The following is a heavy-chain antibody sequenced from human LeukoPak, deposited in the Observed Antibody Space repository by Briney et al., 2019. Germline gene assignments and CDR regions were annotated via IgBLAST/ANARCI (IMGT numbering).Heavy chain of an antibody. CDR1: GFTFSTYS. V-gene: IGHV3-21*01. J-gene: IGHJ5*02. D-gene: IGHD2-2*03. CDR3: ARDLDIVVVPASWFYP. Sequence: GGSLRLSCAASGFTFSTYSMNWVRQAPGRGLEWVSSISSSSKYIYYADTVKGRFTISRDDAKNSLSLQMNSLRAEDTAVYYCARDLDIVVVPASWFYPWGQGTLVTVSS. CDR2: ISSSSKYI.